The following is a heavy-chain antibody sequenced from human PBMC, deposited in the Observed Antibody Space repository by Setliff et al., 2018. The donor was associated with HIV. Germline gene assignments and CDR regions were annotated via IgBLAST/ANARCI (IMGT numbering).Heavy chain of an antibody. V-gene: IGHV4-39*01. Sequence: NPSETLSLTCSVSGAIIGNNNYYWGWVRQPPGKGLEWIGSVSYSGSTYYNPSLKSRVTIAVDTSKNQFSLELNSLTAADTAVYYCASCHVETGYDFNYWGQGLLVTVSS. D-gene: IGHD5-18*01. CDR3: ASCHVETGYDFNY. CDR2: VSYSGST. J-gene: IGHJ4*02. CDR1: GAIIGNNNYY.